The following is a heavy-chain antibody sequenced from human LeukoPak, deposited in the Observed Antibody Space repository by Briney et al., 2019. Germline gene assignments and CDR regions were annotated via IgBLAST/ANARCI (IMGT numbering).Heavy chain of an antibody. CDR2: IYYSGST. CDR3: ARFGIYYDMDV. Sequence: PSETLSLTCTVSGDSIINYYWSWIRQSPGKGLEWIGYIYYSGSTKYNPSLKSRVTISVDTSKSQFSLNLNSATAADTAVYYCARFGIYYDMDVWGQGTTVTVSS. V-gene: IGHV4-59*01. D-gene: IGHD3-16*01. CDR1: GDSIINYY. J-gene: IGHJ6*02.